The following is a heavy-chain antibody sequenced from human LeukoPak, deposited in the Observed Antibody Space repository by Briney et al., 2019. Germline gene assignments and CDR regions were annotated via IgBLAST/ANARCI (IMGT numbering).Heavy chain of an antibody. CDR3: ARDRGDYYDSRGWFDP. CDR2: IFPILEIA. V-gene: IGHV1-69*04. J-gene: IGHJ5*02. D-gene: IGHD3-22*01. CDR1: GGTFSSYV. Sequence: ASVKVSCKASGGTFSSYVFSWVRPAPGQGLEWMGRIFPILEIADYAQKFQDRVTITTDESTSTAYMELSSLRSEDTAVYYCARDRGDYYDSRGWFDPWGQGTLVTVSS.